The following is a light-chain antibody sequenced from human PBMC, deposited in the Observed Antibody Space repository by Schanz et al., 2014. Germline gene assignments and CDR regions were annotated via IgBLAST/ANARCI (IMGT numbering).Light chain of an antibody. J-gene: IGLJ2*01. V-gene: IGLV1-47*02. CDR3: AAWDDSLSDHVV. Sequence: QSVLTQPPSASGTPGQRVTISCSGSSSNIATHLVFWYQQLPRTAPKLLIYNNNQRPSGVPGRFSGSKSGTSASLAISGLRSEDEADYYCAAWDDSLSDHVVFGGGTKLTVL. CDR1: SSNIATHL. CDR2: NNN.